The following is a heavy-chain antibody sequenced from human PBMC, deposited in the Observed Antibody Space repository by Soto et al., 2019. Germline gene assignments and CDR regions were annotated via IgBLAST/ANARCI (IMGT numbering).Heavy chain of an antibody. CDR1: GGSISINNYY. D-gene: IGHD2-8*01. Sequence: QLQLQESGPGLVKPSETLSLTCTVSGGSISINNYYWGWIRQPPEKGPEWIGSIYDTGSTYYISYLTSRLTISLDTSTNQYSMRLSSVTAADTAVYYCARHGVNGNHDCWGQGTLITVSS. J-gene: IGHJ4*02. CDR2: IYDTGST. CDR3: ARHGVNGNHDC. V-gene: IGHV4-39*01.